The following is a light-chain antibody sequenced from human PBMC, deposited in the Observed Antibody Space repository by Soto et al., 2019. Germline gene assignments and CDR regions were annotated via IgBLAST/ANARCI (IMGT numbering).Light chain of an antibody. Sequence: QSALTQPASVSGSPGQSITISCTGTSSDVGGYNYVSSYQQHPGKAPKRMIYEVSNRPSGVSNRFSGSKSGNTASLTISGLQAEDEADYYCSSYTSSSTPYVVFGGGTKVTVL. CDR3: SSYTSSSTPYVV. CDR2: EVS. CDR1: SSDVGGYNY. V-gene: IGLV2-14*01. J-gene: IGLJ2*01.